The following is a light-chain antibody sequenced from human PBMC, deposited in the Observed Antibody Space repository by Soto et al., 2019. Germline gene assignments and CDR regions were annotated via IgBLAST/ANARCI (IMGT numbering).Light chain of an antibody. V-gene: IGKV3-11*01. J-gene: IGKJ1*01. Sequence: EIVLTQSPATMSLSPGERATLSCRTSQSVSRNLAWYQQKPGQAPRLLIYDASQRATGIAARFSGSGSGTDFTLTISRLEPEDFAVYYCQQYSSSPSGTFGQGTKVDIK. CDR3: QQYSSSPSGT. CDR2: DAS. CDR1: QSVSRN.